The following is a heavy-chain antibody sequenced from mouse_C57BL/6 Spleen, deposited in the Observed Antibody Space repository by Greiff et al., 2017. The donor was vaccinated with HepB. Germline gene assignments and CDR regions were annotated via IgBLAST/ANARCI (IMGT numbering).Heavy chain of an antibody. D-gene: IGHD2-4*01. CDR1: GYTFTSYW. V-gene: IGHV1-7*01. Sequence: QVHVKQSGAELAKPGASVKLSCKASGYTFTSYWMHWVKQRPGQGLEWIGYINPSSGYTKYNQKFKDKATLTADKSSSTAYMQLSSLTYEDSAVYYCARLSIYYDYDEGFAYWGQGTLVTVSA. J-gene: IGHJ3*01. CDR3: ARLSIYYDYDEGFAY. CDR2: INPSSGYT.